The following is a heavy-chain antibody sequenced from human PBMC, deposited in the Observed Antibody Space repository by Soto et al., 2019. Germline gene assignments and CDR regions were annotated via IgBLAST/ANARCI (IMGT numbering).Heavy chain of an antibody. CDR2: IYWDDDK. CDR1: GFSLTTSGVG. CDR3: AHRLRYCSGGRCSYYFDY. J-gene: IGHJ4*02. D-gene: IGHD2-15*01. V-gene: IGHV2-5*02. Sequence: QITLKESGPTLVKPTQTLTLTCTFSGFSLTTSGVGVGWVRQPPGKALEWLALIYWDDDKRYSPSLESRLTITKDTSKNQVLLTVTNMDPVDTATYYCAHRLRYCSGGRCSYYFDYWGQGTLVTVSS.